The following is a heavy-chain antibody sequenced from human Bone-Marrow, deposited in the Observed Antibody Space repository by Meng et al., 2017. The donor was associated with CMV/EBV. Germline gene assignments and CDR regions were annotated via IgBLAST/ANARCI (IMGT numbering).Heavy chain of an antibody. CDR2: ISSSSSTI. D-gene: IGHD5-24*01. J-gene: IGHJ6*02. CDR3: AIDREDGYNLEYYGMDV. CDR1: GFTFGSYS. Sequence: GESLKISCAASGFTFGSYSMNWVRQAPGKGLEWVSYISSSSSTIYYADSVKGRFTISRDNAKNSLYLQMNSLRAEDTAVYYCAIDREDGYNLEYYGMDVWGQGTTVTASS. V-gene: IGHV3-48*04.